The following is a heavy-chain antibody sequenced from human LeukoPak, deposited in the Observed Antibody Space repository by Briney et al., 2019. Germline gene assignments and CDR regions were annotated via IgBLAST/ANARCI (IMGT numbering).Heavy chain of an antibody. J-gene: IGHJ4*02. CDR3: ARGTLLWFGEYYHYFDY. D-gene: IGHD3-10*01. Sequence: GGSLRLSCAASGFTFSNYWMNWVRQAPGKWLEWVAFISSSSSYIYYADSVKGRFTISRDNAKNSLYLQMNSLRAEDTAVYYCARGTLLWFGEYYHYFDYWGQGTLVTVSS. CDR1: GFTFSNYW. CDR2: ISSSSSYI. V-gene: IGHV3-21*01.